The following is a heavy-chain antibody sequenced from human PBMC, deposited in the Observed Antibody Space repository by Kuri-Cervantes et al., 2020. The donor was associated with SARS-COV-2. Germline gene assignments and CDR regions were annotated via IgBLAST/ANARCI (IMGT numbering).Heavy chain of an antibody. J-gene: IGHJ4*02. D-gene: IGHD3-3*01. V-gene: IGHV3-9*01. Sequence: LSLTCAASGFTFDDYAMHWVRQAPGKGLEWVSGISWNSGSIGYADSVKGRFTISRDNAKNSLYLQMNSLRAEDTAVYYCARERGRYDFWSGYQTDYWGQGTLVTVSS. CDR2: ISWNSGSI. CDR1: GFTFDDYA. CDR3: ARERGRYDFWSGYQTDY.